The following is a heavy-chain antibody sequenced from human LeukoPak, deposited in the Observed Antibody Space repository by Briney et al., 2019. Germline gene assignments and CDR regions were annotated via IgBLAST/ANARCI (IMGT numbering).Heavy chain of an antibody. V-gene: IGHV3-74*01. D-gene: IGHD1-26*01. CDR1: GFTFSSYA. CDR2: IHSDGSVT. J-gene: IGHJ5*01. CDR3: VRIIVGASNWFDS. Sequence: PGGSLRLSCAASGFTFSSYAMHWVRQAPGKGLVWVSRIHSDGSVTNYADSVKGRFTISRDNAKNTLYLQMNSLRAEDTAVYYCVRIIVGASNWFDSWGQGTLVTVSS.